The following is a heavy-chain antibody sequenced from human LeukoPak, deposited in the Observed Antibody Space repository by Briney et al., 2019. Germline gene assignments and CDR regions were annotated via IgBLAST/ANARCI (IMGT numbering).Heavy chain of an antibody. D-gene: IGHD3-16*01. CDR3: VRHEGQGGGYYYMDV. J-gene: IGHJ6*03. CDR1: GYSFTDNW. V-gene: IGHV5-51*01. Sequence: GESLKISCKGSGYSFTDNWIGWVRQMPGQGLEGMGIIYPGDSDPRYNTSFRGQVTISADKSISTAYLQWSSLKASDTAMYFCVRHEGQGGGYYYMDVWGKGAAVTVSS. CDR2: IYPGDSDP.